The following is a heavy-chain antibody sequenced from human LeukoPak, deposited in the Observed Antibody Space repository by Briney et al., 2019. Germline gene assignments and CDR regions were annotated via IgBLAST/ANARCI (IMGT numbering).Heavy chain of an antibody. Sequence: ASVTVSCKASGYTFTRYGISWLRQAPGQGLEWMGWISAYNGNTNYAQKLQGRVTMTTDTSTSTAYMELRSLRSDDTAVYYCARDGRYDSSGYYLFFDYWGQGTLVTVSS. CDR3: ARDGRYDSSGYYLFFDY. D-gene: IGHD3-22*01. CDR1: GYTFTRYG. V-gene: IGHV1-18*01. J-gene: IGHJ4*02. CDR2: ISAYNGNT.